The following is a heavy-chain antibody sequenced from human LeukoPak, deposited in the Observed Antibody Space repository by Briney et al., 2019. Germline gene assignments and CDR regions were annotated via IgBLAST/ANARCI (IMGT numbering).Heavy chain of an antibody. CDR2: ISPYNGDT. J-gene: IGHJ4*02. CDR1: GYTFTSYG. CDR3: ARDGYYRHFDY. Sequence: SVKVSCKASGYTFTSYGISWVRQAPGQGLEWMGWISPYNGDTNYVQKLQDRVTMTTDTSTSTAYMEVRSLRSDDTAVYYCARDGYYRHFDYWGQGTLVTVSS. V-gene: IGHV1-18*01. D-gene: IGHD3-22*01.